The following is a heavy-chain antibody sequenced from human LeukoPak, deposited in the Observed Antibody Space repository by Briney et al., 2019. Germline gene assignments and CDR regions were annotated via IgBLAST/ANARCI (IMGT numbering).Heavy chain of an antibody. D-gene: IGHD3-3*01. J-gene: IGHJ6*02. V-gene: IGHV4-59*01. Sequence: PSETPSLTCTVSGGSISSYYWSWIRQPPGKGLEWIGYIYYSGSTNYNPSLKSRVTISVDTSKNQFSLKLSSVTAADTAVYYCARAKGYYDFWSGYYILDVWGQGTTVTVSS. CDR3: ARAKGYYDFWSGYYILDV. CDR2: IYYSGST. CDR1: GGSISSYY.